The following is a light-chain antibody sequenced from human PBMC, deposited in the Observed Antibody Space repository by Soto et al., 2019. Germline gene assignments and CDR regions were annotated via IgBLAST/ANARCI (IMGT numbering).Light chain of an antibody. Sequence: EIVLTQSPGTLSLSPGERATLSCRASQSVSSSYLAWYQQKPGQAPRLLIYDASSRATGISDRFGGSGSGTDFTFTISRLEPEDFAVYYCQHYDSSQWTFGQGTKVEIK. J-gene: IGKJ1*01. CDR1: QSVSSSY. CDR2: DAS. V-gene: IGKV3-20*01. CDR3: QHYDSSQWT.